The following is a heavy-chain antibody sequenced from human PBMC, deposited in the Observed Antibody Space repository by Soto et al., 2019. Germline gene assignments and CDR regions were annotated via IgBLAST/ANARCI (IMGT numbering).Heavy chain of an antibody. CDR2: INPSGGST. CDR1: GYTFTGHY. CDR3: ASEIVVVVAATRPLDAFDI. D-gene: IGHD2-15*01. Sequence: ASVKVSCKGSGYTFTGHYMHWVRQAPGQGLEWMGIINPSGGSTSYAQKFQGRVTMTRDTSTSTVYMELSSLRSEDTAVYYCASEIVVVVAATRPLDAFDIWGQGTMVTVSS. V-gene: IGHV1-46*01. J-gene: IGHJ3*02.